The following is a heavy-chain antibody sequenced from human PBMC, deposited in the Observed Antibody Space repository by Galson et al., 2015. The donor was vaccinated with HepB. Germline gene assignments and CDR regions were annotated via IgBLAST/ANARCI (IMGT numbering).Heavy chain of an antibody. V-gene: IGHV3-30*18. Sequence: SLRLSYAAAGFTFSSYGMHWVRQAPGKGQEWVAVISYDGSNKYYADSVKGRFNITRDNSKNTLYLQMNSLRAEDTAVYYCAKVQTWDGDYYDSSGYSFIDYWGQGTLVTVSS. D-gene: IGHD3-22*01. J-gene: IGHJ4*02. CDR3: AKVQTWDGDYYDSSGYSFIDY. CDR1: GFTFSSYG. CDR2: ISYDGSNK.